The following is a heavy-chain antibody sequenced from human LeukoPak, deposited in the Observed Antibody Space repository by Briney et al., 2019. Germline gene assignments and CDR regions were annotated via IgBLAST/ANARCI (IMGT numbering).Heavy chain of an antibody. CDR2: ISSSSSYI. CDR3: AAPERGYYYYMDV. J-gene: IGHJ6*03. V-gene: IGHV3-21*01. CDR1: GFTFSNSD. Sequence: GGSLRLSCTASGFTFSNSDMNWVRQAPGKGLEWVSSISSSSSYIYYADSVKGRFTISRDNAKNSLYLQMNSLRAEDPAVYYCAAPERGYYYYMDVWGKGTTVTVSS.